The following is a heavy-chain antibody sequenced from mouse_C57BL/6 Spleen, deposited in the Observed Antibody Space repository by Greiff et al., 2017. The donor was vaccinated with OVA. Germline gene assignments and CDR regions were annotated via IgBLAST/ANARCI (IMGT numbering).Heavy chain of an antibody. CDR2: IDPSDSYT. Sequence: QVQLQQPGAELVMPGASVKLSCKASGYTFTSYWMHWVKQRPGQGLEWIGEIDPSDSYTNYNQKFKGKSTLTVDKSSSTAYMQLSSLTSEDSAVYYCARKEYGYDGFDYWGQGTTLTVSS. J-gene: IGHJ2*01. V-gene: IGHV1-69*01. CDR3: ARKEYGYDGFDY. CDR1: GYTFTSYW. D-gene: IGHD2-2*01.